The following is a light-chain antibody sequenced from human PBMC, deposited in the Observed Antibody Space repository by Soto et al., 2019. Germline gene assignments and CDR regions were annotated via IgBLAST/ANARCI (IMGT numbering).Light chain of an antibody. CDR3: QSYDSSLSVFYV. V-gene: IGLV1-40*01. J-gene: IGLJ1*01. Sequence: QSVLTQPPSVSGAPGQSVTISCTGSSSNIGAGYDVHWYQQLPGTAPKLLIYGNSNRPSGVPDRFSGSKSGTSASLAITGRQAEDEADYYCQSYDSSLSVFYVFGTGTKLTVL. CDR2: GNS. CDR1: SSNIGAGYD.